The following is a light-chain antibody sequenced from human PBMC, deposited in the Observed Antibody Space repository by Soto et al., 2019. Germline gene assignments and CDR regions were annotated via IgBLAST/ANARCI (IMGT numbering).Light chain of an antibody. J-gene: IGKJ4*01. CDR2: WAS. CDR3: QQYYSTPLT. Sequence: DIVMTQSPASLAVSLGERATINCKSSQSVLYSSNNKNYLAWYQQKPGQPPKLLIYWASTRESGVPDRLSGSGSGTDFTLTISSLQAEDVAVYYCQQYYSTPLTFGGGTKVDIK. V-gene: IGKV4-1*01. CDR1: QSVLYSSNNKNY.